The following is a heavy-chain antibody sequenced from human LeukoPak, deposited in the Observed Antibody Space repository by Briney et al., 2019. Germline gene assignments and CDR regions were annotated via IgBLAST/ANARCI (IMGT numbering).Heavy chain of an antibody. CDR1: GFMFSSYA. CDR3: ARGYYDSSGYWYNWFDP. V-gene: IGHV3-23*01. J-gene: IGHJ5*02. CDR2: ISGSGGST. D-gene: IGHD3-22*01. Sequence: GGSLRLSCAASGFMFSSYAMSWVRQAPGKGLEWVSAISGSGGSTYYADSVKGRFTISRDNSRNTLSLQMSSLRAEDTAVYYCARGYYDSSGYWYNWFDPWGQGTLVTVSS.